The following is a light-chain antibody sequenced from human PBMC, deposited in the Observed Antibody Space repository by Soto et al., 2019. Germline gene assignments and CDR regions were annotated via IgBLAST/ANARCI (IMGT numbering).Light chain of an antibody. Sequence: EIVLTQSPGTLSLSPGERATLSCRSSQSVGSDYLARYQHKPGQAPRLLIYGVSSRSTGIPARFSGSGSGTELTLSSSRLESEERAMYYCKQYGDSPYTYGLGTKLEIK. CDR2: GVS. CDR3: KQYGDSPYT. CDR1: QSVGSDY. J-gene: IGKJ2*01. V-gene: IGKV3-20*01.